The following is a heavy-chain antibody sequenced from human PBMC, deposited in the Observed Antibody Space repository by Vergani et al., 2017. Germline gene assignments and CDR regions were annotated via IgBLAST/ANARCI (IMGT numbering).Heavy chain of an antibody. J-gene: IGHJ2*01. Sequence: QVQLQESGPGLVKPSETLSLTCAVSGYSISSGYYWGWIRQSPGKGLEWLGSIYHSGSPYYNPSLKSRVTISADTSKNQLSLKLNSVTAADTAVYYCARPYDGRVDFWYFDLWSRGTLVTVSS. V-gene: IGHV4-38-2*01. CDR3: ARPYDGRVDFWYFDL. CDR1: GYSISSGYY. D-gene: IGHD3-22*01. CDR2: IYHSGSP.